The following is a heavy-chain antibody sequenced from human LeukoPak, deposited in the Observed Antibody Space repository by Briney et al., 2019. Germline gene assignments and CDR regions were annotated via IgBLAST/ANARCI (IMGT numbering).Heavy chain of an antibody. CDR3: ARAPMVRGVIITAEFDY. CDR2: ISSSSSYI. CDR1: GFTFSSYS. D-gene: IGHD3-10*01. J-gene: IGHJ4*02. Sequence: PGGSLRLSCAASGFTFSSYSMNWVRQAPGKGLEWVSSISSSSSYIYYADSVKGRFTISRDNAKNSLYLQMNSLRAEDTAVYYCARAPMVRGVIITAEFDYWGQGTLITVSS. V-gene: IGHV3-21*01.